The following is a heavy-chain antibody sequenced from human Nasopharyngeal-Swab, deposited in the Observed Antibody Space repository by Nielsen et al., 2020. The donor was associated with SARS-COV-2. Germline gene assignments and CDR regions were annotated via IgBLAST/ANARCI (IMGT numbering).Heavy chain of an antibody. CDR1: GFTFSSYA. CDR3: ARVNRGRTIFGVVIIPNDAFDI. D-gene: IGHD3-3*01. J-gene: IGHJ3*02. CDR2: ISYDGSNK. Sequence: GESLKISCAASGFTFSSYAMHWVRQAPGKGREWVAVISYDGSNKYYADSVKGRFTISRDNSKNTLYLQMNSLRAEDTAVYYCARVNRGRTIFGVVIIPNDAFDIWGQGTMVTVSS. V-gene: IGHV3-30*04.